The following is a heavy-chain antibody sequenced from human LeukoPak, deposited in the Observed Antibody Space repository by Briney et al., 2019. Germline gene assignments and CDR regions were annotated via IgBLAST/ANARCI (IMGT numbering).Heavy chain of an antibody. CDR3: ARDRGSYWGGYYFDY. J-gene: IGHJ4*02. D-gene: IGHD1-26*01. CDR1: GGSFSGYY. Sequence: SETLSLTCAVYGGSFSGYYWSWIRQPPGKGLEWIGEINHSGSTNYNPSLKSRVTISVDTSKNQFSLKLSSVTAADTAVYYCARDRGSYWGGYYFDYWGRGTLVTVSS. CDR2: INHSGST. V-gene: IGHV4-34*01.